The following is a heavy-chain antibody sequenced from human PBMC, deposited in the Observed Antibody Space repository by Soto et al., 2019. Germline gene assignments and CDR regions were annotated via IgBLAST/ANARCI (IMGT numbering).Heavy chain of an antibody. Sequence: SVKVSCKASGGTFSSYTISWVRQAPGQGLEWMGRIIPILGIANYADSVKGRFTISRDNAKNTLYLQMNSLRVEDTAVYYCAREGYPERYFDFWGQGTLVTVSS. J-gene: IGHJ4*02. D-gene: IGHD5-18*01. CDR2: IIPILGIA. CDR3: AREGYPERYFDF. CDR1: GGTFSSYT. V-gene: IGHV1-69*04.